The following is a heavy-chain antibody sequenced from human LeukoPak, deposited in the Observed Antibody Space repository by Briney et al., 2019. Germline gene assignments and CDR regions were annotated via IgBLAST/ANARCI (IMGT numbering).Heavy chain of an antibody. D-gene: IGHD3-16*02. Sequence: ASVKVSCKASGYTFTSYYIHWVRQAPGQGIEWMGIINPSGGSTSYAQKFQGRVTMTRDTSTSTVYMELSSLRSEDTAVYYCARDIVNSGYDYYGMDVWGQGTTVTVSS. J-gene: IGHJ6*02. CDR3: ARDIVNSGYDYYGMDV. CDR1: GYTFTSYY. V-gene: IGHV1-46*01. CDR2: INPSGGST.